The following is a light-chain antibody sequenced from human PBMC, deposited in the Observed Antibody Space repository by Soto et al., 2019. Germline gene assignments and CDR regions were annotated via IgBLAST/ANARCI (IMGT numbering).Light chain of an antibody. V-gene: IGKV3-20*01. CDR2: GAS. J-gene: IGKJ1*01. CDR1: QSVGKNF. Sequence: EIVLTQSPDTLSLSPGERATLPCRASQSVGKNFLAWYQQKAGQAPRFLIHGASRRATGIPDRFSGSGSGTDFTLTISRLEPEDFALYYCQQYADSPRTFGQGTRVEIK. CDR3: QQYADSPRT.